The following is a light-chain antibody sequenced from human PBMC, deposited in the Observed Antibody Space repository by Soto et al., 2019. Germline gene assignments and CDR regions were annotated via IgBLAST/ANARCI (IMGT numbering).Light chain of an antibody. CDR3: SSYTTSSRI. V-gene: IGLV2-14*01. Sequence: QSALTQPASVSGSPGQSITISCTGTSSDVGGYNYVSWYQQHPGKAPKLVIYEVTNRPSGISDRFSGSKSGNTASLTISGLQAEDGADYYCSSYTTSSRIFGGGTKLTVL. J-gene: IGLJ2*01. CDR1: SSDVGGYNY. CDR2: EVT.